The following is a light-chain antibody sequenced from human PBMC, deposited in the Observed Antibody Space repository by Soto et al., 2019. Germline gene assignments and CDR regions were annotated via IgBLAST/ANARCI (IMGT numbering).Light chain of an antibody. V-gene: IGKV3-15*01. CDR3: QEYNSWPRT. J-gene: IGKJ1*01. CDR2: GAL. CDR1: QSVSTN. Sequence: IVMTQSPATLSVSPGERVTLSCRASQSVSTNLAWYQQRAGQPPRILIYGALTRATGIPARFSGSGSGTEFTLTISSLQSEDLAVYYCQEYNSWPRTFGQGTKVDIK.